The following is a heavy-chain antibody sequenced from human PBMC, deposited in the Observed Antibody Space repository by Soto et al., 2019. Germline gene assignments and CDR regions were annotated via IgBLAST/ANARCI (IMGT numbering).Heavy chain of an antibody. J-gene: IGHJ6*02. V-gene: IGHV1-69*13. CDR3: GRVRDIVLVPAAQGGYYYYGMDV. CDR2: IIPIFGTA. CDR1: GGTFSSYA. D-gene: IGHD2-2*01. Sequence: ASVKVSCKASGGTFSSYAISWVRQAPGQGLEWMGGIIPIFGTANYAQKFQGRVTITADESTSTAYMELSSLRSEDTAVYYCGRVRDIVLVPAAQGGYYYYGMDVWGQGTTVTVSS.